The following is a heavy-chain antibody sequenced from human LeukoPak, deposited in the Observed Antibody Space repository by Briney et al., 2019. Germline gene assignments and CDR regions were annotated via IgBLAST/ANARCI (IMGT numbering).Heavy chain of an antibody. J-gene: IGHJ3*02. Sequence: GGSLRLSCAASGFTFSSFWMHWVRQAPGKGLVWVSRISGDGTNTSYADSVKGRFTISRDNAKNSLYLQMNSLRAEDTAVYYCASSEPVPGAFDIWGQGTMVTVSS. CDR3: ASSEPVPGAFDI. CDR1: GFTFSSFW. CDR2: ISGDGTNT. D-gene: IGHD1-1*01. V-gene: IGHV3-74*01.